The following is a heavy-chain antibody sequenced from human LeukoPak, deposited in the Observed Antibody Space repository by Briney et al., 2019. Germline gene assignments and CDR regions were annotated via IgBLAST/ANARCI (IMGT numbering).Heavy chain of an antibody. D-gene: IGHD5-24*01. V-gene: IGHV3-23*01. Sequence: PGGSLRLSCAASGFIFSSYTMSWVRQAPGKGLEWVSAISTDGGRTIYADSVKGRFTISRDNSKNTLYLQMNSLRAEDTAVYYCARDETDGYNWYYFDYWGQGTLVTVSS. CDR2: ISTDGGRT. J-gene: IGHJ4*02. CDR1: GFIFSSYT. CDR3: ARDETDGYNWYYFDY.